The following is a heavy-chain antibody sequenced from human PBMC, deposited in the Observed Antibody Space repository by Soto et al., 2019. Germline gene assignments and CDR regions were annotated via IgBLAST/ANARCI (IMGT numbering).Heavy chain of an antibody. Sequence: ASVKVSCKASGYTFTGCYMHWVRQAPGQGLEWMGWINPNSGGTNYAQKFQGRVTMTRDTSISTAYMELSRLRSDDTAVYYCARDRGEEIFGVVTRHIYYYYYGMDVWGQGTTVTVSS. D-gene: IGHD3-3*01. CDR2: INPNSGGT. J-gene: IGHJ6*02. CDR3: ARDRGEEIFGVVTRHIYYYYYGMDV. CDR1: GYTFTGCY. V-gene: IGHV1-2*02.